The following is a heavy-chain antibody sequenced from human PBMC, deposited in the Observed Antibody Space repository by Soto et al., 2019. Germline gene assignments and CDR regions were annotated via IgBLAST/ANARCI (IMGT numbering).Heavy chain of an antibody. J-gene: IGHJ4*02. CDR3: ARLGGGHYYDSSGYH. CDR2: ISAYNGNT. V-gene: IGHV1-18*01. CDR1: GYTFTSYG. Sequence: ASVKVSCKASGYTFTSYGISWVRQAPGQGLEWMGWISAYNGNTNYAQKLQGRVTMTTDTSTSTAYMELRSLRSDDTAVYYCARLGGGHYYDSSGYHWGQGTLVTVSS. D-gene: IGHD3-22*01.